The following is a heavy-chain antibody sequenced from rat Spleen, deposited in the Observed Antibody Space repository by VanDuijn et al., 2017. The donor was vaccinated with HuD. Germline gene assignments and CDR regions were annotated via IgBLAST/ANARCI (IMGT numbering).Heavy chain of an antibody. J-gene: IGHJ2*01. CDR2: IWGNGNT. CDR1: GFSLISNS. CDR3: VREERGVDY. V-gene: IGHV2-13*01. Sequence: QVQLKESGPGLVQPSQTLSLICTVSGFSLISNSVHWVRQPPGRGLEWLGVIWGNGNTHYNSVLKSRLSISRDTSKSQVFLKMNGLQTEDTAIYYCVREERGVDYWGQGVMVTVSS.